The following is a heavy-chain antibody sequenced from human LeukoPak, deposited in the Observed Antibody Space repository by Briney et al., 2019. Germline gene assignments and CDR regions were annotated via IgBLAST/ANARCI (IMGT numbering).Heavy chain of an antibody. CDR3: ARDLRYFDWTSEYNWFDP. CDR2: IYTSGST. Sequence: SETLSLTCTVSGGSISSYYWSWIRQPAGKGLEWIGRIYTSGSTNYNPSLKSRVTMSVDTPKNQFSLKLSSVTAADTAVYYCARDLRYFDWTSEYNWFDPWGQGTLVTVSS. CDR1: GGSISSYY. V-gene: IGHV4-4*07. D-gene: IGHD3-9*01. J-gene: IGHJ5*02.